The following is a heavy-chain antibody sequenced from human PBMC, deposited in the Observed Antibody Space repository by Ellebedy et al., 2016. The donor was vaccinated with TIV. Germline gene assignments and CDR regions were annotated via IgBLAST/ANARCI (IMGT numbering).Heavy chain of an antibody. V-gene: IGHV4-34*01. CDR2: INHSGST. CDR3: ARRLGYYDSSGYYRPRDLQGGDAFDI. J-gene: IGHJ3*02. D-gene: IGHD3-22*01. Sequence: ESLKISCAASGFTFSSYGMHWVRQAPGKGLEWIGEINHSGSTNYNPSLTSRVTISVDTSKNQFSLKLSSVTAADTAMYYCARRLGYYDSSGYYRPRDLQGGDAFDIWGQGTMVTVSS. CDR1: GFTFSSYG.